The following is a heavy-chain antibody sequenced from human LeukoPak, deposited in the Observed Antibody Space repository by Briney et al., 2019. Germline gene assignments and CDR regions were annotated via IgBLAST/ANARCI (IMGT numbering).Heavy chain of an antibody. CDR1: GGSISSGGYS. V-gene: IGHV4-30-2*01. J-gene: IGHJ5*02. D-gene: IGHD4-11*01. CDR2: IYHSESN. Sequence: PSETLSLTCAVSGGSISSGGYSWSWIRQPPGRGLEWIGYIYHSESNYYNPSLKSRVTISVDRSKNHFSLKLSSVTAADTAVYYCARGVTLVRAPCWFDPWGQGTQVTVSS. CDR3: ARGVTLVRAPCWFDP.